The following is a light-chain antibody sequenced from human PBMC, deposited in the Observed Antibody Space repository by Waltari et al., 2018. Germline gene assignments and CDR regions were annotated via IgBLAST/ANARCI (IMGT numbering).Light chain of an antibody. CDR1: SSNIGINS. J-gene: IGLJ1*01. CDR3: ATWDSSLSAGV. V-gene: IGLV1-51*01. Sequence: QSVLTQPPSVSAAPGQMVSISCSGSSSNIGINSVSWYQKLPETAPKLLLYENFQRPSGIPHRFYGSKSGTSATLEITGIQTGDEGDYYCATWDSSLSAGVFGTGTKVTVL. CDR2: ENF.